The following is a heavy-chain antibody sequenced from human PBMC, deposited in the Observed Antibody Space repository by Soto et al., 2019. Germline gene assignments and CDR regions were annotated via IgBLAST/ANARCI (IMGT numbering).Heavy chain of an antibody. V-gene: IGHV1-2*02. D-gene: IGHD1-26*01. Sequence: ASVKVSCKASGYTFTGYYMHWVRQAPGQGLEWMGWINPNSGGTNYAQKFQGRVTMTRDTSISTAYLELSRLRYDDTAVYYCAKGPRRMEWELQDYWGQGTLVTVSS. J-gene: IGHJ4*02. CDR1: GYTFTGYY. CDR2: INPNSGGT. CDR3: AKGPRRMEWELQDY.